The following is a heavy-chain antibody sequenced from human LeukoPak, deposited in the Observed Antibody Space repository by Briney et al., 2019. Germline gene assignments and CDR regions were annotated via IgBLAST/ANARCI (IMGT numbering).Heavy chain of an antibody. CDR2: ISSSGSTI. CDR1: GSTFSSYE. V-gene: IGHV3-48*03. CDR3: ARGARFSTGYSSSRTVDY. Sequence: GGSLRLSCAASGSTFSSYEMNWVRQAPGKGLEWVSYISSSGSTIYYADSVKGRFTISRDNAKNSLYLQMNSLRAEDTAVYYCARGARFSTGYSSSRTVDYWGQGTLVTVSS. J-gene: IGHJ4*02. D-gene: IGHD6-13*01.